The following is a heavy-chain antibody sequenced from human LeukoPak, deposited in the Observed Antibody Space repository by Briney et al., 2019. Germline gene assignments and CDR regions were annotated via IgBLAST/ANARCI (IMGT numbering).Heavy chain of an antibody. CDR2: ISGSGGST. D-gene: IGHD5/OR15-5a*01. CDR1: GFTFRNYA. J-gene: IGHJ4*02. CDR3: AKDGLPSSI. V-gene: IGHV3-23*01. Sequence: GGSLRLSCAASGFTFRNYAMSWVRQAPGKGLEWASAISGSGGSTYYADSVKGRFTISRDNSKNTLYLQMNSLRAEDTAVYYCAKDGLPSSIWGQGTLVTVSS.